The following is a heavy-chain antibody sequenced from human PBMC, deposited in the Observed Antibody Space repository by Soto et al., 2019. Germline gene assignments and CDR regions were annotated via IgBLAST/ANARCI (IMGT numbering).Heavy chain of an antibody. CDR1: GLTFSSYP. J-gene: IGHJ6*02. CDR2: TSHDGINK. CDR3: ARDLYFAMDV. Sequence: GGSLRLSCAASGLTFSSYPMYWVRQAPGKGLEWVAATSHDGINKYYADSVKGRFTISRDNSKNTLYLQMNSLRAEETAVYYCARDLYFAMDVWGQGTTVTVSS. D-gene: IGHD2-15*01. V-gene: IGHV3-30-3*01.